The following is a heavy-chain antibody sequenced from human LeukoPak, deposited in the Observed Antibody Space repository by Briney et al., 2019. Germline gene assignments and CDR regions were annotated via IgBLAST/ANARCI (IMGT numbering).Heavy chain of an antibody. J-gene: IGHJ5*02. V-gene: IGHV4-38-2*01. CDR3: ARLDGDFWSGRDWFDP. CDR2: IYHSGST. CDR1: GYSISSGYY. D-gene: IGHD3-3*01. Sequence: SETLSLTCAVSGYSISSGYYWGWIRQPPGKGLEWIGSIYHSGSTYYNPSLKSRVTISVDTSKNQFSLKLSSVTAADTAVYYCARLDGDFWSGRDWFDPWGQGTLVTVSS.